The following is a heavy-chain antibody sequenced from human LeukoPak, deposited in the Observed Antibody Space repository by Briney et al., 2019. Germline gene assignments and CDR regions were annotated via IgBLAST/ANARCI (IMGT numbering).Heavy chain of an antibody. CDR1: GGSIGSYY. J-gene: IGHJ6*03. CDR3: ASSAAMRSYFYYMDV. V-gene: IGHV4-4*09. CDR2: IYTSGST. D-gene: IGHD5-18*01. Sequence: SETLSLTCTVSGGSIGSYYWSWIRQPPGKGLEWIGYIYTSGSTNYNPSLKSRVTISVDTSKNQFSLKLSSVTAADTAVYYCASSAAMRSYFYYMDVWGKGTTVTVSS.